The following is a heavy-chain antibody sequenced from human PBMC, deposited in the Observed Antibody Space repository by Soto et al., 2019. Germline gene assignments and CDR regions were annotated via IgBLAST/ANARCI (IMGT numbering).Heavy chain of an antibody. CDR3: ARALRYFDWAHYYFDY. CDR2: IYYSGST. D-gene: IGHD3-9*01. J-gene: IGHJ4*02. CDR1: GGSVSSGSYY. V-gene: IGHV4-61*01. Sequence: PSETLSLTCTVSGGSVSSGSYYWSWIRQPPGKGLEWIGYIYYSGSTNYNPSLKSRVTISVDTSKNQFSLKLSSVTAADTAVYYCARALRYFDWAHYYFDYWGQGTLVTVYS.